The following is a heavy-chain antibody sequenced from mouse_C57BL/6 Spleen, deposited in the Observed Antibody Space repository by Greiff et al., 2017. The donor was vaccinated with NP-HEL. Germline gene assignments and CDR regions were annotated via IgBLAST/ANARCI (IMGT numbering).Heavy chain of an antibody. CDR2: IWRGGST. CDR1: GFSLTSYG. CDR3: ARTLENWYFDV. Sequence: VQLKESGPGLVQPSQSLSITCTVSGFSLTSYGVHWVRQSPGKGLEWQGVIWRGGSTDYNAAFISRLSISKDNSKGQVFFIMNSLQADDTAVYYCARTLENWYFDVWGTGTTVTVSS. V-gene: IGHV2-2*01. J-gene: IGHJ1*03. D-gene: IGHD3-1*01.